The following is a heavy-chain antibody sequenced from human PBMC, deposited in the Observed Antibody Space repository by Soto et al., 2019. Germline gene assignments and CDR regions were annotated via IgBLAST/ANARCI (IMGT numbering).Heavy chain of an antibody. D-gene: IGHD5-18*01. V-gene: IGHV3-23*01. J-gene: IGHJ6*02. CDR3: AKASLEGSYGSLYYYGMDV. Sequence: QPGGSLRLSCAASGFTFSSYGMHWVRQAPGKGLEWVSAISGSGGSTYYADSVKGRFTISRDNSKNTLYLQMNSLRAEDTAVYYCAKASLEGSYGSLYYYGMDVWGQGTTVTVSS. CDR1: GFTFSSYG. CDR2: ISGSGGST.